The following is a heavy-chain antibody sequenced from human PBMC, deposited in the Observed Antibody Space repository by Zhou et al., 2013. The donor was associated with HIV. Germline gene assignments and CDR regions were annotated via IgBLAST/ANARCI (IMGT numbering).Heavy chain of an antibody. CDR2: INPKTGNS. Sequence: QVHMVQSGAEVKKPGASVKVSCKASGYTFSDYYIHWVRLAPGHGLEWVGWINPKTGNSYYGQKFLGRVTLTRDTSINSVYMEVTRLKSDDAAVYYCTRVGPTVAGVDWYFDLWGRGTLVTVSS. D-gene: IGHD6-19*01. J-gene: IGHJ2*01. CDR1: GYTFSDYY. CDR3: TRVGPTVAGVDWYFDL. V-gene: IGHV1-2*02.